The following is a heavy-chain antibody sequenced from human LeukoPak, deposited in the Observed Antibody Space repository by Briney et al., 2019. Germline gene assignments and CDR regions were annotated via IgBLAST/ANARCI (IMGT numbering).Heavy chain of an antibody. V-gene: IGHV4-39*01. CDR2: IYYSGTT. CDR3: AGLRFDFWSGYTHPYFDY. J-gene: IGHJ4*02. Sequence: SETLSLTCTVSGGSISSSSYSWGWIRQPPGKGLEWIGSIYYSGTTYYNPSLKSRVTISVDTSKIQFSLKLSSVAATDTAVYFCAGLRFDFWSGYTHPYFDYWGQGTLVTVSS. D-gene: IGHD3-3*01. CDR1: GGSISSSSYS.